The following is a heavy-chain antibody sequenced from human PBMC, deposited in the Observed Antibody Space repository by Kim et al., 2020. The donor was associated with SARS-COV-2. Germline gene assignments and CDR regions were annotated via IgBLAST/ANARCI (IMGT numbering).Heavy chain of an antibody. CDR3: ARDYCSSTSCYSYYYYYMDV. CDR1: GGTFSSYA. V-gene: IGHV1-69*04. Sequence: SVKVSCKASGGTFSSYAISWVRQAPGQGLEWMGRIIPILGIANYAQKFQGRVTITADKSTSTAYMELSSLRSEDTAVYYCARDYCSSTSCYSYYYYYMDVWGKGTTVTVSS. D-gene: IGHD2-2*02. J-gene: IGHJ6*03. CDR2: IIPILGIA.